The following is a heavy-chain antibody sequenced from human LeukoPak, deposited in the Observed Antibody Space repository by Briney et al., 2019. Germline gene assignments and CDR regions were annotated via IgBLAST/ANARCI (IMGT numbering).Heavy chain of an antibody. J-gene: IGHJ3*02. Sequence: ASVTVSCKASGYTFTRYGITWVRQAPGQGLEWMGWINPSSGDTNYAQKFQGRVTMTRDTSVSTANMELSSLTSDDTALYYCARGRSSGTSYAAFNIWGQGTMVTVSS. CDR2: INPSSGDT. CDR1: GYTFTRYG. V-gene: IGHV1-2*02. D-gene: IGHD3-22*01. CDR3: ARGRSSGTSYAAFNI.